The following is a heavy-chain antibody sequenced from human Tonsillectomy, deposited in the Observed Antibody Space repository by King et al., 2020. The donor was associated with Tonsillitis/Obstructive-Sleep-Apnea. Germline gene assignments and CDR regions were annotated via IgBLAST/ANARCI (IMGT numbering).Heavy chain of an antibody. J-gene: IGHJ6*03. CDR1: GFTFSNYA. CDR3: ARDLTSGDFWSGYYSYYMDV. D-gene: IGHD3-3*01. CDR2: ISTGSSTI. V-gene: IGHV3-48*02. Sequence: VQLVESGGGLVQPGGSLRLSCAASGFTFSNYAMNWVRQAPGEGLEWVSFISTGSSTIYYADSVKGRFTISRDNAKKSLYLQMTSLRDEDTAVYFCARDLTSGDFWSGYYSYYMDVWGKGTTVTVSS.